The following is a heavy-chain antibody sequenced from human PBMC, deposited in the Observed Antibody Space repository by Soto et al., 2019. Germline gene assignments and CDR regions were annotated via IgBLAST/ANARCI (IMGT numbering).Heavy chain of an antibody. CDR2: VNPNTGDT. CDR3: ARAPRPAALAVLDQ. Sequence: QVQLVQSGTEVKTSGASVKVSCKASGYSFTSYDINWLRQATGQGPEWMGWVNPNTGDTGLAQRFQARVTLSSDTSINTAYVEVSSLRPDDTAIYFCARAPRPAALAVLDQWGQGTVVAVCS. D-gene: IGHD6-19*01. J-gene: IGHJ4*02. V-gene: IGHV1-8*01. CDR1: GYSFTSYD.